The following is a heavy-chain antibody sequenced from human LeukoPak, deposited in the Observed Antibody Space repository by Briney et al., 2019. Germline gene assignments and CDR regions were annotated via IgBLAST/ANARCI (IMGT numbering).Heavy chain of an antibody. CDR1: GGSISSSSYY. D-gene: IGHD6-19*01. CDR3: ARRGIAVAGIDY. CDR2: IYYSGST. V-gene: IGHV4-39*01. Sequence: PSETLSLTCNVSGGSISSSSYYWGWIRQPPGKGLEWIGSIYYSGSTYYNPSLKSRVTISVDTSKNQFSLKLSSVTAADTAVYYCARRGIAVAGIDYWGQGTLVTVSS. J-gene: IGHJ4*02.